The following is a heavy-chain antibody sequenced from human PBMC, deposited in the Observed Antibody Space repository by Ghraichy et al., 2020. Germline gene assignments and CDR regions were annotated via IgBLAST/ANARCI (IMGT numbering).Heavy chain of an antibody. D-gene: IGHD4-11*01. CDR2: IYYSGST. J-gene: IGHJ4*02. Sequence: SETLSLTCTVSGGSISSGDYYWSWIRQPPGKGLEWIGYIYYSGSTYYNPSLKSRVTISVDTSKNQFSLKLSSVTAADTAVYYCARGYYSKYGTFVDYWGQGTLVTVSS. CDR3: ARGYYSKYGTFVDY. CDR1: GGSISSGDYY. V-gene: IGHV4-30-4*01.